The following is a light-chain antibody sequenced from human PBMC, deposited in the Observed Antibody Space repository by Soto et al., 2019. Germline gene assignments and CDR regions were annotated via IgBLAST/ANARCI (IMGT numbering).Light chain of an antibody. J-gene: IGLJ2*01. V-gene: IGLV7-46*01. CDR3: LLSYSAARRV. CDR1: TGAVTSGHY. Sequence: QAVVTQEPSLTVSPGGTVTLTCGCSTGAVTSGHYPYWFQQKPGQAPRTLIYDTSNKHSWTPARFSGSLLGDKAALTLSGAQPEDEAVYYCLLSYSAARRVFGGGTQLTVL. CDR2: DTS.